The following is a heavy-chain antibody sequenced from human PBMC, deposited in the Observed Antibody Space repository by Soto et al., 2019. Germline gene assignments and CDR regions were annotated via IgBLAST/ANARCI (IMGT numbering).Heavy chain of an antibody. V-gene: IGHV1-18*01. CDR2: ISAYNGNT. CDR3: ARRGYSHDLDY. D-gene: IGHD5-18*01. J-gene: IGHJ4*02. CDR1: GYTFTSYL. Sequence: QVQLVQSGAEVKKPGASVKVSCKASGYTFTSYLITWVRQAPGQGLEWMGWISAYNGNTIYAQNLQGRVTLTTDTSTNTAYVELRSPRSDDTAVYYCARRGYSHDLDYWGQGTLVTVSS.